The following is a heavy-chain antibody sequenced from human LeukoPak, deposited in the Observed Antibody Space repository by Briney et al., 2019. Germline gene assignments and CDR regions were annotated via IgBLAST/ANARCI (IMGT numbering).Heavy chain of an antibody. V-gene: IGHV3-23*01. CDR1: GFTFSSYA. J-gene: IGHJ4*02. Sequence: SGGSLRLSCAASGFTFSSYAMSWVRQAPGKGLEWVSAISGSGGSTYYADSVKGRFTIPRDNSKNTLYLQMNSLRAEDTAVYYCAKGASWGWFGELLYIWGQGTLVTVSS. CDR2: ISGSGGST. D-gene: IGHD3-10*01. CDR3: AKGASWGWFGELLYI.